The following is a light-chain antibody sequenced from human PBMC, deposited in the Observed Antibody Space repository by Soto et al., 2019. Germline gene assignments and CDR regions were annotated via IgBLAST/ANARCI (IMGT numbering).Light chain of an antibody. CDR2: KAS. CDR1: QSISTW. CDR3: QDYNSWT. Sequence: DIQMTQSPSTLSASVGDRVTITCRASQSISTWLSWYQQKPGKAPKVLIYKASNLQSGVSSRFSGSGSGTEFTLTISRLQPDDFANYYCQDYNSWTFGQGTKVDI. V-gene: IGKV1-5*03. J-gene: IGKJ1*01.